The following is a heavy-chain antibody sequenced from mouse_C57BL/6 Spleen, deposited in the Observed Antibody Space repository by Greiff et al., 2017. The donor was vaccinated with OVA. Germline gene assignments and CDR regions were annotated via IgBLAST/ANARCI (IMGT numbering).Heavy chain of an antibody. Sequence: VQLVESGAELARPGASVKLSCKASGYTFTSYGISWVKQKTGQGLEWIGEIYPRSGNTYYNEKFKGKATLTADKSSSTSYMELRSLTSEDSAVYFCARYYGNYDYFDYWGQGTTLTVSS. J-gene: IGHJ2*01. CDR3: ARYYGNYDYFDY. V-gene: IGHV1-81*01. CDR2: IYPRSGNT. CDR1: GYTFTSYG. D-gene: IGHD2-1*01.